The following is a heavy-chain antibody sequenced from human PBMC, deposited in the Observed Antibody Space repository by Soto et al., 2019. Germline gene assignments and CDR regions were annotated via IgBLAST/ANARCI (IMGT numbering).Heavy chain of an antibody. D-gene: IGHD3-3*01. CDR1: GFTFSSNA. Sequence: GGSLRLSCAASGFTFSSNAMSWVRQAPGKGLEWVSAISGSGGSTYYADSVKGRFTISRDNSKNTLYLQMNSLRAEDTAVYYCAKDYEVWSGTLDYWGQGTLVTVTS. CDR2: ISGSGGST. J-gene: IGHJ4*02. V-gene: IGHV3-23*01. CDR3: AKDYEVWSGTLDY.